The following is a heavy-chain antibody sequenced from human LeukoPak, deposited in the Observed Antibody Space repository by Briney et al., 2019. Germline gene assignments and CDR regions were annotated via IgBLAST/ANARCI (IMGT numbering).Heavy chain of an antibody. Sequence: GGSLRLSCAASGFTFSSYAMHWVRQAPGKGLEWVAVISYDGSNKYYADSVKGRFTISRDNSKNTLYLQMNSLRAEDTAVYYCXXXXXEAXXXXXXXXEXXMGDYWGQGTLVTVSS. CDR2: ISYDGSNK. J-gene: IGHJ4*02. CDR1: GFTFSSYA. V-gene: IGHV3-30-3*01. CDR3: XXXXXEAXXXXXXXXEXXMGDY. D-gene: IGHD3-10*01.